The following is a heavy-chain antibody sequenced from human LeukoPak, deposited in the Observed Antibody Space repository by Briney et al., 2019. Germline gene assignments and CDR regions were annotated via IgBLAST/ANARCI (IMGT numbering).Heavy chain of an antibody. D-gene: IGHD2-2*01. V-gene: IGHV3-7*01. J-gene: IGHJ1*01. CDR2: IQQHGSET. CDR1: GLTFSNYW. Sequence: GGSLRLSCEGSGLTFSNYWMSWVRQPPGKGLEWVANIQQHGSETYYGDSVKGRFTISRDNAKNSLYLQMNSLRAEDTVVYYCATYSSSNGREFQYWGQGTLVTVSS. CDR3: ATYSSSNGREFQY.